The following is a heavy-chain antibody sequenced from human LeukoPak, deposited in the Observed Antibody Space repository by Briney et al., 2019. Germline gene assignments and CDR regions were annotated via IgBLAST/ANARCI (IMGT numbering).Heavy chain of an antibody. V-gene: IGHV4-39*01. CDR3: ATLSRVYYFDY. D-gene: IGHD5-24*01. CDR1: GGSISSSSYY. Sequence: PSETLSLTCTVSGGSISSSSYYWGWIRQPPGKGLEWIGSIYYSGSTYYNPSLKSRVTISVDTSKNQFSLKLSSVTAADTAVYYCATLSRVYYFDYWGQGTLVTVSS. CDR2: IYYSGST. J-gene: IGHJ4*02.